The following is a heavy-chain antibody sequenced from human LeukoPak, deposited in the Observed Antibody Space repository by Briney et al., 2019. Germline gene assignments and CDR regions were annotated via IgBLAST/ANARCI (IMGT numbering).Heavy chain of an antibody. V-gene: IGHV3-30*04. CDR3: AKDRETTSSGTFDS. CDR1: GFTFSSYI. Sequence: PGRSLRLSCAASGFTFSSYIMYWVRQAPGKGLEGVALISYDGSNKYYADSVKGRFTISRDNSKNTLYLQVNSLRAEETGVYYCAKDRETTSSGTFDSWGQGTLVTVSS. D-gene: IGHD1-1*01. CDR2: ISYDGSNK. J-gene: IGHJ4*02.